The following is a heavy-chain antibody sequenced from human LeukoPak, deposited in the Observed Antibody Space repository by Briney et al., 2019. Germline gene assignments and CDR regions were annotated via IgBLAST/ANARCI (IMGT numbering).Heavy chain of an antibody. J-gene: IGHJ4*02. D-gene: IGHD3-22*01. CDR2: INTNTGNP. CDR1: GYTFTSYG. Sequence: ASVKVSCKASGYTFTSYGISWVRQAPGQGLEWMGWINTNTGNPTYAQGFTGRFVFSLDTSVSTAYLQISSLKAKDTAVYYCARSPLYYYDSSGYLAGYFDYWGQGTLVTVSS. CDR3: ARSPLYYYDSSGYLAGYFDY. V-gene: IGHV7-4-1*02.